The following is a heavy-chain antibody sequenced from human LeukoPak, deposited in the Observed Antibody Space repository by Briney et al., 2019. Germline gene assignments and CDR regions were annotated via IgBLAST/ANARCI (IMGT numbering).Heavy chain of an antibody. J-gene: IGHJ4*02. CDR2: ISYDGSNK. Sequence: GGSLRLSCAASGFTFSSYAMHWVRQAPGKGLEWVAVISYDGSNKYYADSVKGRFTISRDNSKNTLYLQMNSLRAEDTAVYYCAREEIKVPGVNDYWGQGTLVTVSS. V-gene: IGHV3-30-3*01. D-gene: IGHD3-10*01. CDR3: AREEIKVPGVNDY. CDR1: GFTFSSYA.